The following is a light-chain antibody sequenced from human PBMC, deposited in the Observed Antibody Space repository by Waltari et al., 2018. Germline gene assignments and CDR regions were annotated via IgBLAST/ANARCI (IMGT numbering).Light chain of an antibody. CDR1: SSNIGINT. Sequence: QSVLTQPPLASGTPGQRVTISCSGNSSNIGINTVTWYQQLPGTAPKLLLYANYHRPSGVPGRFSASKSDTSASLAISGLQSEDEADYFCATWDDSLNGRVFGGGTKLAVL. J-gene: IGLJ3*02. V-gene: IGLV1-44*01. CDR3: ATWDDSLNGRV. CDR2: ANY.